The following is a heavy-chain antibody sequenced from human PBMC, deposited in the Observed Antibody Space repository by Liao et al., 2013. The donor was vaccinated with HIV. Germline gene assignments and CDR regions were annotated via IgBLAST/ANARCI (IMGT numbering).Heavy chain of an antibody. J-gene: IGHJ1*01. V-gene: IGHV4-30-4*08. CDR1: GGSISSGDYY. CDR2: IYYSGST. D-gene: IGHD4-17*01. Sequence: QVQLQESGPGLVKPSQTLSLTCTVSGGSISSGDYYWSWIRQPPGKGLEWIGYIYYSGSTYYNPSLKSRLTISVDTSKNQFSLKLSSVTAADTALYYCARSPYGDMGYFHRWGQGTLVTVSS. CDR3: ARSPYGDMGYFHR.